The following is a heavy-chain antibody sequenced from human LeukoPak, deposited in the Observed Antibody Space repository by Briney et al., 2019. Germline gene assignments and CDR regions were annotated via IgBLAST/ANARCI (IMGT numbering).Heavy chain of an antibody. V-gene: IGHV3-53*01. CDR3: ARGLDSYSSSSY. D-gene: IGHD6-6*01. Sequence: GGSLRLSCAASGFTVSSNYMNWVRQAPGKGLKWVSVIYTGGSTYYADSVKGRFTISRDNSKNTLYLQMNSLRAEDTAVYYCARGLDSYSSSSYWGQGTLVTVSS. CDR1: GFTVSSNY. J-gene: IGHJ4*02. CDR2: IYTGGST.